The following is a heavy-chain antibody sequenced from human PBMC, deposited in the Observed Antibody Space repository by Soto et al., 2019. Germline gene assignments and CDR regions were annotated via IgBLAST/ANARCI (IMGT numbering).Heavy chain of an antibody. CDR2: IYYSGST. D-gene: IGHD4-17*01. Sequence: QVQLQESGPGLVKPSETLSLTCTVSGGSISSYYWSWIRQPPGKGLEWIGYIYYSGSTNYNPSLKSRVTISVDTSKNQFSLKLSSVTAADTAVYYCARHAWPAGTVTTDWYFDLWGRGTLVTVSS. CDR3: ARHAWPAGTVTTDWYFDL. V-gene: IGHV4-59*08. J-gene: IGHJ2*01. CDR1: GGSISSYY.